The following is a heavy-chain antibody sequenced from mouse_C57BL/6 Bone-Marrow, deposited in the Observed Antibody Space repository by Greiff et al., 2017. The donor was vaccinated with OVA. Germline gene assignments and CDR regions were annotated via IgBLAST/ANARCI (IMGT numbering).Heavy chain of an antibody. V-gene: IGHV1-19*01. CDR1: GYAFSGYW. CDR3: ASGGYLDD. CDR2: IYPCNGGT. J-gene: IGHJ2*01. Sequence: EVQLQQSGPVLVKPGASVKISCKASGYAFSGYWMNWVKQRPGKGLEWIGVIYPCNGGTSYNRKFKGKATLTVDKSSSTAYMELSSLTSEDSAVYSCASGGYLDDWGKGTTLTVSS.